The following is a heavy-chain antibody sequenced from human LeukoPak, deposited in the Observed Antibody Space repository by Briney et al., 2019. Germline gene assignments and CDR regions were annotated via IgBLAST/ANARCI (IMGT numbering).Heavy chain of an antibody. CDR3: ERGHPGILWFGESIWPYYYGMDV. D-gene: IGHD3-10*01. Sequence: PSQTLSLTCTVSGGSISSGGYYWSWIRQHPGKSLEWIGYIYYSGSTYYNPSLKSRVTISVDTSKNQFSLKLSSVTAADTAVYYCERGHPGILWFGESIWPYYYGMDVWGQGTTVTVSS. J-gene: IGHJ6*02. CDR2: IYYSGST. CDR1: GGSISSGGYY. V-gene: IGHV4-31*03.